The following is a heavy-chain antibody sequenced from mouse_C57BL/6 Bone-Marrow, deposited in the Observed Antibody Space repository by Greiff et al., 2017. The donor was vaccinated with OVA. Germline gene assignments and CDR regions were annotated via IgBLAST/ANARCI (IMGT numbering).Heavy chain of an antibody. CDR2: ISNGGGST. V-gene: IGHV5-12*01. Sequence: EVQVVESGGGLVQPGGSLKLSCAASGFTFSDYYMYWVRQTPEKRLEWVAYISNGGGSTYYPDTVKGRFTISRDNAKNTLYLQMSRLKSEDTAMYYCARRGYYGSSPFAYWGQGTLVTVSA. D-gene: IGHD1-1*01. CDR1: GFTFSDYY. J-gene: IGHJ3*01. CDR3: ARRGYYGSSPFAY.